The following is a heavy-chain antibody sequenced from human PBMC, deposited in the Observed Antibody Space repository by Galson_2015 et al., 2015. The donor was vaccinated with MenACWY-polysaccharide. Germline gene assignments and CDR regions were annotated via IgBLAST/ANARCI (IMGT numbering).Heavy chain of an antibody. CDR1: GFTFTDYA. CDR2: ISYESANK. V-gene: IGHV3-30-3*01. Sequence: SLRLSCATSGFTFTDYAMLWVRQAPGKGLEWVAVISYESANKFHVESVQGRFTISRDNSKNTVYLQMNSLRPEDTAIYYCAKSFTPYDTSSGLDYWGQGTLVTVSS. CDR3: AKSFTPYDTSSGLDY. D-gene: IGHD3-22*01. J-gene: IGHJ4*02.